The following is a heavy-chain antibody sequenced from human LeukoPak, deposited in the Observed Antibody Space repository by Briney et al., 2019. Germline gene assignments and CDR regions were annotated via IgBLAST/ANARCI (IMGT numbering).Heavy chain of an antibody. CDR2: IYYSGST. D-gene: IGHD2-8*01. V-gene: IGHV4-59*01. CDR3: ARHYCTNGVCPFDY. J-gene: IGHJ4*02. CDR1: GGSISNYY. Sequence: PSETLSLTCTVSGGSISNYYWSWIRQPPGKGLEWIGYIYYSGSTNYNPSLRSLVTISVDTSKNQFSLKLSSVTAADTAVYYCARHYCTNGVCPFDYWGQGTLVTVSS.